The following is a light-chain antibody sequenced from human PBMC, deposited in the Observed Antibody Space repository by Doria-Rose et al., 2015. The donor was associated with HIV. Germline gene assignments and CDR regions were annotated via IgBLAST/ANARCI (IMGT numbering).Light chain of an antibody. CDR2: GRS. CDR1: QSFSSTY. Sequence: TQSPGTLSLSPGERVTLSCRASQSFSSTYLAWYQQKPGQAHSLLIYGRSTSATGIPDRFSASSSGTDFTLTINRLEPEDFALYYCHQYGTSWTFGQGTKVEI. V-gene: IGKV3-20*01. CDR3: HQYGTSWT. J-gene: IGKJ1*01.